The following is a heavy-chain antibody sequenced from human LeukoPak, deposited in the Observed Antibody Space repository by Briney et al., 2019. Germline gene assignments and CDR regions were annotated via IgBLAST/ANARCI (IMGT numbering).Heavy chain of an antibody. D-gene: IGHD6-6*01. V-gene: IGHV1-2*02. J-gene: IGHJ4*02. CDR1: GYTFTGYY. CDR3: ARKIEYSSSSLEYYFDY. CDR2: INPNSGGT. Sequence: ASVKVSCKASGYTFTGYYMHWVRQAPGQGLEWMGWINPNSGGTNYAQKFQGRVTMTRDTSISTAYMGLSRLRSDDTAVYYCARKIEYSSSSLEYYFDYWGQGTLVTVSS.